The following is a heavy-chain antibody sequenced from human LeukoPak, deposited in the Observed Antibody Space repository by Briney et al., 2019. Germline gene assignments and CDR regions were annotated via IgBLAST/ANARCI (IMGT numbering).Heavy chain of an antibody. CDR3: ARTGKFDS. Sequence: GGSLRLSCAASGFTVSNYSMNWVRQAPGKGLEWVANIKTDGSETYYVDSVKGRFTISRDNAKNSVYLQMNSLRAEDTAIYYCARTGKFDSWGQGNLVTVSA. J-gene: IGHJ5*01. V-gene: IGHV3-7*05. CDR1: GFTVSNYS. CDR2: IKTDGSET.